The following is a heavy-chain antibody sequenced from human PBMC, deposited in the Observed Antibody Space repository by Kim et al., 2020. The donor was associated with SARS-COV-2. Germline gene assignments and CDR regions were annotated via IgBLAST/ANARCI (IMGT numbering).Heavy chain of an antibody. CDR3: VRDGHNWNDFEY. J-gene: IGHJ4*02. D-gene: IGHD1-20*01. CDR2: IKDDGSDI. Sequence: GGSLRLSCAASGFSFSNYWMSWVRQAPGKGLEWVADIKDDGSDIHYVDSVKGRFTISRDNAKNSLYLQMDSLRAEDTALYYCVRDGHNWNDFEYWGQGTLVTVSS. V-gene: IGHV3-7*03. CDR1: GFSFSNYW.